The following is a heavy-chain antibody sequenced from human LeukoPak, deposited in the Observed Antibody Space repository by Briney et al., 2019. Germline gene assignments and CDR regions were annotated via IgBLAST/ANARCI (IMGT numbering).Heavy chain of an antibody. Sequence: GGSPRLSCVASGFPFSTQSMNWVRQAPGKGLEWVGRIKSKTDGGTTDYAAPVKGRFTISRDDSKNTLYLQMNSLKTEDTAVYYCTTVGCYDSSGYYGVDGMDVWGQGTTVTVSS. CDR2: IKSKTDGGTT. CDR1: GFPFSTQS. V-gene: IGHV3-15*01. CDR3: TTVGCYDSSGYYGVDGMDV. J-gene: IGHJ6*02. D-gene: IGHD3-22*01.